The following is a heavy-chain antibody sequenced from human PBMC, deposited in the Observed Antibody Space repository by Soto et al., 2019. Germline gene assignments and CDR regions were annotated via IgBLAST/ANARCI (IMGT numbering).Heavy chain of an antibody. J-gene: IGHJ4*02. V-gene: IGHV4-59*08. Sequence: SETLSLTCTVSGGSISSYYWSWIRQPPGKGLEWIGYIYYSGSTNYNPSLKSRVTISVDTSKNQFSLMLSSLTAADTAVYYCARRYGYSFDYWGQGTLVT. CDR3: ARRYGYSFDY. CDR1: GGSISSYY. CDR2: IYYSGST. D-gene: IGHD1-1*01.